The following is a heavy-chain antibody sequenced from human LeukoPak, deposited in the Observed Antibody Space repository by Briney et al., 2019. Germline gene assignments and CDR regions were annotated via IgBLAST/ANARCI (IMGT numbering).Heavy chain of an antibody. CDR2: ISSSSSYI. CDR3: AHTVTPRYFQF. Sequence: PGRSLRLSCVASGFSFGTYGLHWVRQAPGKGLEWVSFISSSSSYIYYADSVKGRFTISRDNAKNSLYLQMNSLRTEDTALYYCAHTVTPRYFQFWGQGTLVTVSS. D-gene: IGHD4-17*01. CDR1: GFSFGTYG. J-gene: IGHJ1*01. V-gene: IGHV3-21*01.